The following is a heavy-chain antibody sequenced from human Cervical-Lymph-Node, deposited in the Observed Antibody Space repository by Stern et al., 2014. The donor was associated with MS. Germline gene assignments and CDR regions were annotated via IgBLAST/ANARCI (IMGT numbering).Heavy chain of an antibody. CDR2: IKHDGTET. V-gene: IGHV3-7*03. Sequence: EVQLVESGGGLVQPGGSLRLSCAASGFTFSNYWMTWIRQAPGKGLEWVANIKHDGTETSYVYSVRGRFTISRGNAKNSLYLQMNSLRVEDTAVYYCVRGDSSGYFGFDYWGQGTLVTVSS. D-gene: IGHD3-22*01. CDR3: VRGDSSGYFGFDY. CDR1: GFTFSNYW. J-gene: IGHJ4*02.